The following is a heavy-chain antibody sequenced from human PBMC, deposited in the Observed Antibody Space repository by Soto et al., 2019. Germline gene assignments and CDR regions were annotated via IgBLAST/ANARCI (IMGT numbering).Heavy chain of an antibody. Sequence: SETLSLTCAVSGGSISSSNWWSWVRQPPGKGLEWIGEIYHSGSTNYNPSLKSRVTISVDKSKNQFSLKLSSVTAADTAVYYCARNPEGGYGIIGTYYYYGMDVWGQGTTVTVSS. CDR2: IYHSGST. V-gene: IGHV4-4*02. CDR3: ARNPEGGYGIIGTYYYYGMDV. D-gene: IGHD4-17*01. J-gene: IGHJ6*02. CDR1: GGSISSSNW.